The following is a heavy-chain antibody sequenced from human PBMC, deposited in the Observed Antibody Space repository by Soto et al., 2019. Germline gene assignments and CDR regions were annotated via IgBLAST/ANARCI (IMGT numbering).Heavy chain of an antibody. CDR2: ISYDGSNK. CDR1: GFTFSSYG. D-gene: IGHD5-12*01. Sequence: GGSLRLSCAASGFTFSSYGMHWVRQAPGKGLEWVAVISYDGSNKYYADSVKGRFTISRDNSKNTLYLQMNSLRAEDTAVYYCARDSGYHGYYSYGMDVWGKGTTVTVSS. J-gene: IGHJ6*04. CDR3: ARDSGYHGYYSYGMDV. V-gene: IGHV3-30*03.